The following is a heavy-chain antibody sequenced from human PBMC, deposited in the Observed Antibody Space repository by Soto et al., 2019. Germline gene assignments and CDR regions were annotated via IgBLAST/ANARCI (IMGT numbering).Heavy chain of an antibody. D-gene: IGHD2-21*01. J-gene: IGHJ4*02. CDR2: IYWDDDK. V-gene: IGHV2-5*02. Sequence: QITLKESGPTLVKPTQTLTLTCTFSGFSLTTTEVGVGWIRQPPGKALEWLALIYWDDDKSYNPSLKSRLTITKDTSKNQVVLTMTNMDPEDTATYYCAHSPIHRFGDNWGQGILVTVSS. CDR3: AHSPIHRFGDN. CDR1: GFSLTTTEVG.